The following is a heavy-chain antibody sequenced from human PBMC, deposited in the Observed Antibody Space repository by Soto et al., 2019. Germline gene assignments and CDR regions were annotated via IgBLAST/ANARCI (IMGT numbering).Heavy chain of an antibody. J-gene: IGHJ4*02. CDR2: ISYDGSNK. CDR3: AKSYYGSGSYWLQAFRY. V-gene: IGHV3-30*18. D-gene: IGHD3-10*01. Sequence: TGGSLRLSCAASGFTFSSYGMHWVRQAPGKGLEWVAVISYDGSNKYYADSVKGRFTISRDNSKNTLYLQMNSLRAEDTAVYYCAKSYYGSGSYWLQAFRYWGQGTLVTVSS. CDR1: GFTFSSYG.